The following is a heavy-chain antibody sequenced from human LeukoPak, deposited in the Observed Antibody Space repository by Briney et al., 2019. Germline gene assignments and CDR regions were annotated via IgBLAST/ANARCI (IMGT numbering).Heavy chain of an antibody. Sequence: SETLSLTCAVYGASLNGHYWSWIRQPPGKGLEWIGEGSDVGGTKYNPSLKSRVTISADTSKNQFSLKLSSVTAADTAVYYCARHKRTTVPNYYYYYYMDVWGKGTTVTVPS. CDR3: ARHKRTTVPNYYYYYYMDV. CDR2: GSDVGGT. V-gene: IGHV4-34*01. J-gene: IGHJ6*03. D-gene: IGHD4-11*01. CDR1: GASLNGHY.